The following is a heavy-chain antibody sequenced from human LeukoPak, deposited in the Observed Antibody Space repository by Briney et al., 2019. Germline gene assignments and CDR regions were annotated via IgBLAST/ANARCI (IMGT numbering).Heavy chain of an antibody. J-gene: IGHJ4*02. CDR1: GGSISSSSYY. D-gene: IGHD2-15*01. CDR3: ARRYCSGGSCYPRIFDY. CDR2: INHSGST. Sequence: PSETLSLTCTVSGGSISSSSYYWGWIRQPPGKGLEWIGEINHSGSTNYNPSLKSRVTISVDTSKNQFSLKLSSVTAADTAVYYCARRYCSGGSCYPRIFDYWGQGTLVTVSS. V-gene: IGHV4-39*07.